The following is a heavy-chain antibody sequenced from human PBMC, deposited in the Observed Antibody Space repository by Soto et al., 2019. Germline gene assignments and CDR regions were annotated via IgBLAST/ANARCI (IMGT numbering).Heavy chain of an antibody. CDR2: INHSGST. V-gene: IGHV4-34*01. CDR3: ARGQASEWLLSPLFDY. Sequence: SETLSLTCAVYGGSFSGYYWSWIRQPPGKGLEWIGEINHSGSTNYNPSLKSRVTISVDTSKNQFSLKLSSVTAADTAVYYCARGQASEWLLSPLFDYWGQGTLVTVSS. D-gene: IGHD3-3*01. CDR1: GGSFSGYY. J-gene: IGHJ4*02.